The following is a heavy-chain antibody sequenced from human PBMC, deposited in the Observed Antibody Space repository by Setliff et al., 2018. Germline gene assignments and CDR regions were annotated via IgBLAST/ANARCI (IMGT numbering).Heavy chain of an antibody. Sequence: GGSLRLSCTASGFTLTNAWINWVRQAPGKGLEWVGRIKSNTDGGTTDYAAPVKGRFIISRDDSKNTVFLQMNSLKTEDTALYYCARDQGSYGYRAFDFWGQGTLVTVSS. D-gene: IGHD5-18*01. CDR3: ARDQGSYGYRAFDF. CDR2: IKSNTDGGTT. CDR1: GFTLTNAW. J-gene: IGHJ4*02. V-gene: IGHV3-15*01.